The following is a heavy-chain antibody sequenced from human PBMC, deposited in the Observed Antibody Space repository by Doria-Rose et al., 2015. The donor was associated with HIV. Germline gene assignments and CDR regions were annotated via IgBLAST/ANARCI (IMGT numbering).Heavy chain of an antibody. CDR3: ARIKSSRWYHKYYFDF. J-gene: IGHJ4*02. CDR2: IFSDDER. V-gene: IGHV2-26*01. D-gene: IGHD6-13*01. Sequence: QVTLKESGPVLVKPTETLTLTCTVSGVSLSSPGMGVSWIRQPPGKALEWLAHIFSDDERSYKKSLKSRLTISRGTSKSQVVLTMTDMDPVDTATYYCARIKSSRWYHKYYFDFWGQGTLVIVSA. CDR1: GVSLSSPGMG.